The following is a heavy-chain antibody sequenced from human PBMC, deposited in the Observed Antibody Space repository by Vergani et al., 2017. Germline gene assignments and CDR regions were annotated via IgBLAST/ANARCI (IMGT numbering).Heavy chain of an antibody. V-gene: IGHV3-33*01. CDR1: GFTFSSYG. CDR2: IWYDGSNK. D-gene: IGHD3-3*01. Sequence: QVQLVESGGGVVQPGRSLRLSCAASGFTFSSYGMHWVRQAPGKGLEWVAVIWYDGSNKYYADSVKGRFTISRDNSKNTLYLQMNSLRAEDTAVYYCARGGLRFLLVAEYYQHWGQGTLVTVSS. CDR3: ARGGLRFLLVAEYYQH. J-gene: IGHJ1*01.